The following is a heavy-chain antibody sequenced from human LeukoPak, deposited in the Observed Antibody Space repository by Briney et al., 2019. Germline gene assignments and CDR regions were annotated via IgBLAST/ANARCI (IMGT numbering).Heavy chain of an antibody. J-gene: IGHJ4*02. CDR1: GFTFSNYA. CDR3: AREEWVRLTL. CDR2: ISSSSSNI. V-gene: IGHV3-48*02. Sequence: PGGSLRLSCAASGFTFSNYAMNWVRQAPGEGLEWVSFISSSSSNIYYADSVKGRFTISRDNAKNSLYLQMNSLRDEDTAVYHCAREEWVRLTLWGQGTLVTVSS. D-gene: IGHD5-12*01.